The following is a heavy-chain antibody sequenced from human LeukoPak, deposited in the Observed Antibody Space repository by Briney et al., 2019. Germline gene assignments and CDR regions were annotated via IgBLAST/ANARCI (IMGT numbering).Heavy chain of an antibody. D-gene: IGHD3-16*02. CDR1: GFSFSSYW. Sequence: GGSLRLSCAASGFSFSSYWMSWVRQAPGKGLEWVANIHQGGSEKYYVDSVKGRFTISRDNAKNSLYLQMNSLRAEDTAVYYCARESDYDYVWGSYRGDYWGQGTLVTVSS. CDR3: ARESDYDYVWGSYRGDY. CDR2: IHQGGSEK. J-gene: IGHJ4*02. V-gene: IGHV3-7*03.